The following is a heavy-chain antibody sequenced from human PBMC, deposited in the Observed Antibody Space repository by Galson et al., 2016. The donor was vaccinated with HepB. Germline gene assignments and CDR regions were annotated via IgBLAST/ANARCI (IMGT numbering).Heavy chain of an antibody. J-gene: IGHJ4*02. Sequence: SVKVSCKASGYTFNTYNMHWVRQAPGQGLEWMGIIKPSGGNTIYAQKLQDRITMTRDTSTSTVYMELISLRSEDTAVYYCARELDHSFYFDYWGQGTLLTFSS. D-gene: IGHD1-14*01. CDR1: GYTFNTYN. V-gene: IGHV1-46*02. CDR3: ARELDHSFYFDY. CDR2: IKPSGGNT.